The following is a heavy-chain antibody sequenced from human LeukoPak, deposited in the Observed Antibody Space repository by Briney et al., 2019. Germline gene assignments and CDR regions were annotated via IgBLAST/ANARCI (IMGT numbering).Heavy chain of an antibody. CDR3: ARLINNDNSGDADTFDM. V-gene: IGHV4-59*11. CDR2: IDYSGST. J-gene: IGHJ3*02. Sequence: SETLSLTCTVSGGSMRSHYWSWIRQTPGKGLEGIGYIDYSGSTRYNPSLQSRATISVDTSKNPSSIKLTSVTATDTAVYYCARLINNDNSGDADTFDMWGQGTVVTVFS. D-gene: IGHD3-22*01. CDR1: GGSMRSHY.